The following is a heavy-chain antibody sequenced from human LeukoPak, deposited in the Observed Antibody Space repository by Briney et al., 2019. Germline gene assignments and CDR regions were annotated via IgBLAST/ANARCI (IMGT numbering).Heavy chain of an antibody. J-gene: IGHJ4*02. Sequence: PGGSLRLSCAASGFTFSSYAMSWVRQAPGKGLEWVSAISGSGGSTYYADSVKGRFTISRDNSKNSLYLQMNSPRAEDTAIYYCTRDRGYSNIWGQGTLVTVSS. CDR2: ISGSGGST. D-gene: IGHD6-13*01. V-gene: IGHV3-23*01. CDR3: TRDRGYSNI. CDR1: GFTFSSYA.